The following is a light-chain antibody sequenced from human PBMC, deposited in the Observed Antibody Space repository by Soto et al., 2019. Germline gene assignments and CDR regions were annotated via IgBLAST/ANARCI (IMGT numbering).Light chain of an antibody. J-gene: IGKJ1*01. CDR1: QSVGGN. Sequence: EIVMTQSPATLSVSPGERATLSCRASQSVGGNLAWYQQKPGQAPRFLIYGASTRATGVPARFSGSGSGTEFTLTISSLQSADFAVYYCQQYSNWPRGTFGQGTKVEIK. CDR2: GAS. CDR3: QQYSNWPRGT. V-gene: IGKV3-15*01.